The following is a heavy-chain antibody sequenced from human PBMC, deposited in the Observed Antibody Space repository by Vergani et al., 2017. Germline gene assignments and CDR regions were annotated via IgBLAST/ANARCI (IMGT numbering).Heavy chain of an antibody. J-gene: IGHJ4*02. CDR2: IYYSGST. CDR3: ARDRRGYCSSTSCLNYFDL. D-gene: IGHD2-2*01. CDR1: GDSISSGGYY. Sequence: QVQLQESGPGLVKPSQTLSLTCSVSGDSISSGGYYWSWIRQHPGKGLEWIGYIYYSGSTYYNPSLKSRVTISVDTSKNQFSLKLSSVTAADTAVYYCARDRRGYCSSTSCLNYFDLWGQGTLVTVSS. V-gene: IGHV4-31*03.